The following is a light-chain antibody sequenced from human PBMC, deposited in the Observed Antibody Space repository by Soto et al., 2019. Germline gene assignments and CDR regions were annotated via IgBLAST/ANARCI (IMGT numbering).Light chain of an antibody. CDR3: QQTKCVPLT. V-gene: IGKV1-12*01. CDR2: TAS. J-gene: IGKJ4*01. CDR1: QDISNY. Sequence: DIQMTQSPSSVSASVGDRVTITCRASQDISNYLAWYQQKPGKAPNLLIYTASSLQGGVPSKFSVSGSGTYFTLTISSLQPEAVATDYCQQTKCVPLTFGGGTKVEIK.